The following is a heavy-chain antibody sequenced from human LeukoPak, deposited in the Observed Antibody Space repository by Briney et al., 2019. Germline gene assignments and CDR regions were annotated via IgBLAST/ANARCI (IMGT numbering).Heavy chain of an antibody. D-gene: IGHD1-7*01. CDR1: GYTFTGYY. CDR3: ARTPRESGITGTTLDYYYYMDV. CDR2: MNPCGGST. J-gene: IGHJ6*03. V-gene: IGHV1-46*01. Sequence: GASVKVSCKASGYTFTGYYMHWVRQAPGQGLEWMGIMNPCGGSTSYAQKFQGRVTMTMDMSTSTVYMELSSLRSEDTAVYYCARTPRESGITGTTLDYYYYMDVWGKGTTATVSS.